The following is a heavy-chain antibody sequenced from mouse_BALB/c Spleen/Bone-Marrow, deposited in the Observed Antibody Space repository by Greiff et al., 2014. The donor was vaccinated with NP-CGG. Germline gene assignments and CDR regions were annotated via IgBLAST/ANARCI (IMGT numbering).Heavy chain of an antibody. CDR1: GFNIKDTY. D-gene: IGHD1-2*01. CDR3: ARGGTTATWYFDV. Sequence: EVMLVESGAELVKPGASVKLSCTASGFNIKDTYMHWVKQRPEQGLEWIGRIDPANGNTKYDPKFQGKATITADTSSNTAYLRLSSLTSEDTAVYYCARGGTTATWYFDVWGAGTTVTVSS. CDR2: IDPANGNT. J-gene: IGHJ1*01. V-gene: IGHV14-3*02.